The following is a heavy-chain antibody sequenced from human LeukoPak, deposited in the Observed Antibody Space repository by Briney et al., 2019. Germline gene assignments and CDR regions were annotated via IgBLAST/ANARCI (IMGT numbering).Heavy chain of an antibody. V-gene: IGHV4-30-2*01. J-gene: IGHJ4*02. D-gene: IGHD2-2*01. CDR3: ARHRYCSSTSCYYYFDY. CDR2: IHHSGST. CDR1: GGSISSGGYS. Sequence: SETLSLTCAVSGGSISSGGYSWSWIRQPPGKGLEWIGYIHHSGSTYYNPSLKSRVTISVDRSKNQFSLKLSSVTAADTAVYYCARHRYCSSTSCYYYFDYWGQGTLVTVSS.